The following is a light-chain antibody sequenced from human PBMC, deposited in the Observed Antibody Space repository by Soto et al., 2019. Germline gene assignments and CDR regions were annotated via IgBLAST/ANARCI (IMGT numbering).Light chain of an antibody. J-gene: IGKJ4*01. CDR1: QSVSSTY. Sequence: DIVLTQSPGTLSLSPGERATLSCRASQSVSSTYLAWYQQKPGQAPRLLVDDVSTRATCIPDRFSGSGSGTDFTLTISRLEPEDVAVYYCQQYITSPPRLTFGGGTKVEIK. CDR2: DVS. V-gene: IGKV3-20*01. CDR3: QQYITSPPRLT.